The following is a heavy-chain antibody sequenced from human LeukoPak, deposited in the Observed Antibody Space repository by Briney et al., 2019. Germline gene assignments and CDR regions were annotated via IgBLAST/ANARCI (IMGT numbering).Heavy chain of an antibody. D-gene: IGHD3-9*01. V-gene: IGHV1-18*01. CDR1: GYTFTSYG. CDR2: ISAYNGNT. Sequence: ASVKVSCKASGYTFTSYGISWVRQAPGQGLEWMGWISAYNGNTRYAQKFQGRVTMTTDTSTSTAYMELRSLRSDDTAVYYCARDGWDYDILTGYYYYYGMDVWGQGTTVTVSS. CDR3: ARDGWDYDILTGYYYYYGMDV. J-gene: IGHJ6*02.